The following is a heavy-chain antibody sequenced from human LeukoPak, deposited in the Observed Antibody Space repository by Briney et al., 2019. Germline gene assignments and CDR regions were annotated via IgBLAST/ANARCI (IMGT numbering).Heavy chain of an antibody. D-gene: IGHD5-18*01. CDR1: GFIFSSYW. V-gene: IGHV3-74*01. CDR2: INTDGSST. J-gene: IGHJ2*01. Sequence: GGSLRLSCAASGFIFSSYWMHWVRQAPGKGLVWVSRINTDGSSTIYADSVKGRFTISRDISENTLYLQMNSLTVEDTAVYYCARGCMSRNNYGYSFDLWGRGTLVTVSS. CDR3: ARGCMSRNNYGYSFDL.